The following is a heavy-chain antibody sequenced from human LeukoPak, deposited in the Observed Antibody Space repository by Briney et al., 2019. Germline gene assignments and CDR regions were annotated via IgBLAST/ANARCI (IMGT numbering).Heavy chain of an antibody. Sequence: GGSLRLACAASGFTFSSYEMDWVRQAPGKGLGWVSYIRRSGSTICYADSVKGRFNISRDNAKNSLYLQMNSLRAEDTAVYYCARDKEGGIAAAEARDVFDIWGQGTLVTVSS. D-gene: IGHD6-13*01. CDR3: ARDKEGGIAAAEARDVFDI. CDR2: IRRSGSTI. V-gene: IGHV3-48*03. J-gene: IGHJ3*02. CDR1: GFTFSSYE.